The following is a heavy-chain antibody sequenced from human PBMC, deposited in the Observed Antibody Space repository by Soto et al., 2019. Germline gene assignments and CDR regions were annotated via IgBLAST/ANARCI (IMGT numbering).Heavy chain of an antibody. D-gene: IGHD3-10*01. Sequence: GASVKVSCKASGGTFSSYAISWVRQAPGQGLEWMGGIIPIFGTANYAQKFQGRVTITADESTSTAYMELSSLRSEDTAVYYCARGGDYYGSGSYYNPYFDYWGQGTLVTVSS. J-gene: IGHJ4*02. V-gene: IGHV1-69*13. CDR3: ARGGDYYGSGSYYNPYFDY. CDR1: GGTFSSYA. CDR2: IIPIFGTA.